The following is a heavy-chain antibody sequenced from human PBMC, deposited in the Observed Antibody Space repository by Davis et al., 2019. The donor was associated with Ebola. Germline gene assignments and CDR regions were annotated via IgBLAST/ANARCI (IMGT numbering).Heavy chain of an antibody. CDR3: VRSNSWYGDY. CDR2: ISAYTGHT. V-gene: IGHV1-18*01. Sequence: AASVKVSCKASGYTFTSYGITWVRQAPGQGLDFMGWISAYTGHTNYAQTFQGRIAMTIDTSTNILYMELRSLRSDDTAMYYCVRSNSWYGDYWGRGTLVTVSS. J-gene: IGHJ4*02. D-gene: IGHD6-13*01. CDR1: GYTFTSYG.